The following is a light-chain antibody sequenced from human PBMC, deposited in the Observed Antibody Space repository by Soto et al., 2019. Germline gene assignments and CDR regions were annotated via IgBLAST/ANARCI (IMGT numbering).Light chain of an antibody. CDR2: GAS. V-gene: IGKV3-20*01. J-gene: IGKJ2*01. Sequence: ETVLTQSPGTLSLSPGERATLSCRANQSVTSNYLAWYQQKPGQAPRLLIYGASTRATGIPDRFSGSGSGTDFTLTISRLEPEDFAVYYCQQYDGSRTFGQGTKLEIK. CDR3: QQYDGSRT. CDR1: QSVTSNY.